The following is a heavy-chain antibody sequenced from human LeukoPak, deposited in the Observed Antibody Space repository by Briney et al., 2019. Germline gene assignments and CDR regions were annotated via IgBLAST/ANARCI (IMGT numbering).Heavy chain of an antibody. CDR3: AALDHGHDY. CDR2: INSDGSST. Sequence: GGSLRLSCVASGFTFSSYWMHWVRQAPGKGLVWVSRINSDGSSTKCADSVKGRYTISRDNAKNTLYLQMNSLRAEDTAVYYCAALDHGHDYWGQGTLVTVSS. CDR1: GFTFSSYW. V-gene: IGHV3-74*03. J-gene: IGHJ4*02.